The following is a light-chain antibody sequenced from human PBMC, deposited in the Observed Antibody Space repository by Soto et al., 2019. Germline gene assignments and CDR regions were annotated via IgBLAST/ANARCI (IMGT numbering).Light chain of an antibody. J-gene: IGKJ3*01. V-gene: IGKV1-9*01. CDR1: QGIANF. Sequence: IQLTQSPSSLSASVGDRVTISCRASQGIANFLAWYQQKPGKAPKLLIYGASTLQSGVPSRFSGSGPGTDFTLTISSLQPADFATYYCQQLNSFPIPFGPGTKVDIK. CDR3: QQLNSFPIP. CDR2: GAS.